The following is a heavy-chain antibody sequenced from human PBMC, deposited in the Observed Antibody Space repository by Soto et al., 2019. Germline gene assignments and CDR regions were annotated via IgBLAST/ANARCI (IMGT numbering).Heavy chain of an antibody. J-gene: IGHJ5*02. D-gene: IGHD2-21*02. CDR2: ISDSGGRT. Sequence: GGSLRLSCAASEFTFSTYAMSWVRQAPGKGLEWVSSISDSGGRTFYADSVKGRFTVSRDNSKNTLYLQMNSLRAEDTAIYYCLPRYGVTLRPWGQGTLVTVSS. CDR3: LPRYGVTLRP. CDR1: EFTFSTYA. V-gene: IGHV3-23*01.